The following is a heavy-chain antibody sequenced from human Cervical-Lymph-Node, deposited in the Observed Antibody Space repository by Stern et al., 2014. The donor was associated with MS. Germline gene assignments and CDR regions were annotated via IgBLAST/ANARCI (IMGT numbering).Heavy chain of an antibody. J-gene: IGHJ3*01. CDR1: GFTFADSA. Sequence: EVQLVESGGGLEEPGRSLRISCIGSGFTFADSALSWFRRAPGKGLEWISSIRSDNNGGTTEYAPSVRGRFTISRDESKSIAYLQMNSLKTEDTAMYYCSRDDFYCIGDTCHARAFAFWGQGTMVTVSS. D-gene: IGHD2-15*01. CDR3: SRDDFYCIGDTCHARAFAF. V-gene: IGHV3-49*03. CDR2: IRSDNNGGTT.